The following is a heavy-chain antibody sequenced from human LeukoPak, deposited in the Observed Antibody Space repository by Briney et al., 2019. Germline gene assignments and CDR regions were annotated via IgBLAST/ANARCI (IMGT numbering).Heavy chain of an antibody. CDR2: MNPYSGNT. D-gene: IGHD6-13*01. V-gene: IGHV1-8*01. CDR3: ARGLEYSSSWYLNYYYYGMDV. J-gene: IGHJ6*02. CDR1: GYTFTSYD. Sequence: ASVKVSCKASGYTFTSYDINWVRQATGQGLEWMGWMNPYSGNTGYAQKFQGRVTMTRNTSISTAYMELSSLRSEDTAVYYCARGLEYSSSWYLNYYYYGMDVWGQGTTVTVFS.